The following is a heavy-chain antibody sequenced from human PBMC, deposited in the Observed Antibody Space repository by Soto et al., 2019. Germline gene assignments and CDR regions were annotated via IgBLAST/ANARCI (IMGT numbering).Heavy chain of an antibody. D-gene: IGHD2-8*01. V-gene: IGHV4-34*01. Sequence: QVQLQQWGAGLLKPSETLSLTCAVYGGSFSGSYWSWIRQPPGKGLEWIGEINHSGSTNYNPSLKSRVTISVDMSKNQFSLKLSSVTAADTAVFYCATGYCTNGVCYTRTLSGMDVWGQGTTVTVSS. CDR3: ATGYCTNGVCYTRTLSGMDV. CDR1: GGSFSGSY. CDR2: INHSGST. J-gene: IGHJ6*02.